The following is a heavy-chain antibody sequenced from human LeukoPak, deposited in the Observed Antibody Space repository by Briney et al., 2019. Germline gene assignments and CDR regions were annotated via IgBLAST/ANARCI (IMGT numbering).Heavy chain of an antibody. CDR1: GGAFSSYA. CDR3: ATTYYYDRWGRAFDI. Sequence: SVKVSCKASGGAFSSYAISWVRQAPGQGLEWMGGIIPIFGTAKYAQKFQGRVTITADESTSTAYMELSSLRSEDTAVYYCATTYYYDRWGRAFDIWGQGTMVTVSS. V-gene: IGHV1-69*13. J-gene: IGHJ3*02. D-gene: IGHD3-22*01. CDR2: IIPIFGTA.